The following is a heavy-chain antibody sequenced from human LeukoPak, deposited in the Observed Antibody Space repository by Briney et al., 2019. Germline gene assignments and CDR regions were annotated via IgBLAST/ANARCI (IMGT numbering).Heavy chain of an antibody. J-gene: IGHJ4*02. CDR2: ISGSGGST. V-gene: IGHV3-23*01. CDR3: AKFKGEPYHFDY. CDR1: GSTFSSYA. Sequence: GGSLRLSCAASGSTFSSYAMSWVRQAPGKGLEWVSAISGSGGSTYYADSVKGRFTISRDNSKNTLYLQMNSLRAEDTAVYYCAKFKGEPYHFDYWGQGTLVTVSS. D-gene: IGHD1-14*01.